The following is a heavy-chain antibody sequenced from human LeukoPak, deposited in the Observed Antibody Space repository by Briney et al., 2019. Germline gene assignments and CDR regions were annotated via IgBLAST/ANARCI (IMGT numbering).Heavy chain of an antibody. V-gene: IGHV1-18*01. CDR3: TRTVLDCKNGVCYDY. CDR1: GYTFTSYD. CDR2: ISPYNGNT. Sequence: ASVKVSCKASGYTFTSYDINWVRQATGQGLEWMGWISPYNGNTIYAQKLQGRVTVTTDTSTSTAYMELRSLRSDDAAVYYCTRTVLDCKNGVCYDYWGQGTLVTVSS. D-gene: IGHD2-8*01. J-gene: IGHJ4*02.